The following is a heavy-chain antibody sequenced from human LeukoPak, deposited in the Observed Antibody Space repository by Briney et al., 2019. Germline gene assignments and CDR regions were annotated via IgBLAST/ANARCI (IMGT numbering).Heavy chain of an antibody. CDR1: GFTFSNYW. V-gene: IGHV3-7*02. J-gene: IGHJ4*02. CDR3: ARPYDSNRDHSGYGY. CDR2: INQDGSEE. Sequence: GGSLRLSCATSGFTFSNYWMSWVRQAPGKGLERVANINQDGSEEYYVDSVRGRFTISRDNAKNSLYLQMNSLRAEDTAVYYCARPYDSNRDHSGYGYWGRGTLVTVSS. D-gene: IGHD5-12*01.